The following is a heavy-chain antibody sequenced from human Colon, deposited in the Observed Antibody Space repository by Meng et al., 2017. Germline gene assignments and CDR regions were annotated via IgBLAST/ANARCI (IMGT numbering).Heavy chain of an antibody. CDR1: VGSVCGYS. CDR2: INHTRNT. CDR3: ARSGRLGVAGKSGAY. V-gene: IGHV4-34*01. D-gene: IGHD6-19*01. Sequence: QVQLHLGGAGPFQPSESLSLPCAVYVGSVCGYSWRWIRQPPGKGREWSGEINHTRNTSYNPSLKSRLTISVDTSKNQFSLQLSSVTAADTALYYCARSGRLGVAGKSGAYWGQGTLVTVSS. J-gene: IGHJ4*02.